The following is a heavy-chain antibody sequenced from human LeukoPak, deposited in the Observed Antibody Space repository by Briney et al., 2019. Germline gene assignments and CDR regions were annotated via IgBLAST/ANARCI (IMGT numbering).Heavy chain of an antibody. CDR2: IHYSGST. CDR1: GGSISSYY. D-gene: IGHD3-10*01. J-gene: IGHJ4*02. V-gene: IGHV4-59*08. CDR3: ARHYGSGTFPLDY. Sequence: SETPSLTCSVSGGSISSYYWSWIRQPPGKGLEWIGYIHYSGSTSYNPSLKSRVTISVDTSKNQLSLKLSSVTAADTAVYYCARHYGSGTFPLDYWGQGTLVTVSS.